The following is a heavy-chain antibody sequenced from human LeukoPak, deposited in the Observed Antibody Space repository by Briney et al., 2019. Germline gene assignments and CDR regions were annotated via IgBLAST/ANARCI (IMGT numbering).Heavy chain of an antibody. CDR2: ISGGSSGST. J-gene: IGHJ4*02. D-gene: IGHD3-10*01. CDR1: GFTFSDYA. Sequence: GGSLRLSCAASGFTFSDYAMSWVRQAPGKGLEWLSVISGGSSGSTYYADSVTGRFTVSRDNSKNTVDLQMNNLRVDDTAIYYCAKDDAWLRFGEWSQGTLVTVSS. V-gene: IGHV3-23*01. CDR3: AKDDAWLRFGE.